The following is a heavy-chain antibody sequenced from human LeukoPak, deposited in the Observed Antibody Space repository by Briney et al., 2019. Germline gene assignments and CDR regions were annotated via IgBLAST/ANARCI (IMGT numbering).Heavy chain of an antibody. CDR1: GGSFSGYY. CDR3: VRDREPHY. Sequence: PSETLSLTCAVYGGSFSGYYWGWIRQPPGKGLEWIGEINHSGSTNYNPSLKSRVTISVDTSKNQFSLKLNSVTAADTAVYYCVRDREPHYWGQGILVTVSS. D-gene: IGHD1-26*01. CDR2: INHSGST. V-gene: IGHV4-34*01. J-gene: IGHJ4*02.